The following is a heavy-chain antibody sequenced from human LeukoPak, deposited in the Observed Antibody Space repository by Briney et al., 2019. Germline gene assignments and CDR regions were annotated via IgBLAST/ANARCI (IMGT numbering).Heavy chain of an antibody. CDR1: RYNFTTYW. CDR3: ARHFGYSYTSIDY. Sequence: GESLKISCKTSRYNFTTYWIVWVRRMPGKGLEWMGIIYPGDSDTRYSPSFQGQVTISADKSISTAYLQWSSLKASDTAMYYCARHFGYSYTSIDYWGQGTLVTVSS. J-gene: IGHJ4*02. D-gene: IGHD5-18*01. CDR2: IYPGDSDT. V-gene: IGHV5-51*01.